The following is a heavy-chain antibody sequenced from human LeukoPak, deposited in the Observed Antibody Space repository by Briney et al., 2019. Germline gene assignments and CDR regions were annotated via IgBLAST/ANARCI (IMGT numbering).Heavy chain of an antibody. V-gene: IGHV3-23*01. Sequence: PGGSLRLSCAASGFTFSSYAMSWVRQAPGKGLEWVSGISGSGGSTYYADSVKGRFTISRDNSKNTLYLQVNSLKTEDTAVYYCARATGSSWRHFDYWGQGTLVTVSS. CDR2: ISGSGGST. D-gene: IGHD6-13*01. CDR1: GFTFSSYA. CDR3: ARATGSSWRHFDY. J-gene: IGHJ4*02.